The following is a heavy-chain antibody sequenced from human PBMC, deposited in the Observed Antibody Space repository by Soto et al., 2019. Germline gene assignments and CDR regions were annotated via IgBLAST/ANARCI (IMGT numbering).Heavy chain of an antibody. CDR1: GFTFSSYA. D-gene: IGHD3-3*01. CDR3: AKGQAIFGVVTLNWFDP. J-gene: IGHJ5*02. CDR2: ISGSGGST. Sequence: EVQLLESGGGLVQPGGSLRLSCAASGFTFSSYAMSWVRQAPGKGLEWVSAISGSGGSTYYADSVKGRFTISRDTSKNTLYLQMNSLRAEDTAVYYCAKGQAIFGVVTLNWFDPWGQGTLVTVSS. V-gene: IGHV3-23*01.